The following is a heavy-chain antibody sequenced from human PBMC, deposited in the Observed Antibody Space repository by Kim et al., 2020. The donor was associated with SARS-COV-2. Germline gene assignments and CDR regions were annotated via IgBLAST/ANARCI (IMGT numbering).Heavy chain of an antibody. D-gene: IGHD2-2*01. CDR1: GYTFTSYS. V-gene: IGHV1-18*01. J-gene: IGHJ5*02. CDR3: ARIDCSSTSCYHP. Sequence: ASVKVSCKASGYTFTSYSISWVRQAPGQGLEWMGWISAYNGNTNYAQKIQGRVTMTTDTSTATAYMELRSLRSDDTAVYHCARIDCSSTSCYHPWGQGTLVTVSS. CDR2: ISAYNGNT.